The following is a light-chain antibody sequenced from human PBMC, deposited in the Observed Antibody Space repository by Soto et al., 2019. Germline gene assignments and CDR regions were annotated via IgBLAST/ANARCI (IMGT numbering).Light chain of an antibody. CDR3: CSFARGSTLV. J-gene: IGLJ3*02. CDR1: SSDVGSYNL. CDR2: EGS. V-gene: IGLV2-23*01. Sequence: QSVLTQPASVSGSPGQSITISCTGTSSDVGSYNLVSWYQQHPGNSPKLMIYEGSKRPSGVSNRFFGSKSGNTASLTISGLQAEDDADYYCCSFARGSTLVLGGGTKLTVL.